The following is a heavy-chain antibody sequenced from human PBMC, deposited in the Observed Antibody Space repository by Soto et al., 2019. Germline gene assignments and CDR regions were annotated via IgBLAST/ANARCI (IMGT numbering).Heavy chain of an antibody. V-gene: IGHV3-30-3*01. CDR3: ARAPPRGIAAPGTWGSGMDV. J-gene: IGHJ6*02. Sequence: LRLSCAASGFSFSSYAMHWVRQAPGKGLEWVAVISYDGNNKYYADSVKGRITISRDSSKNMVYLQMNSLRPEDTAVYYCARAPPRGIAAPGTWGSGMDVWGQGXTVTVYS. D-gene: IGHD6-13*01. CDR2: ISYDGNNK. CDR1: GFSFSSYA.